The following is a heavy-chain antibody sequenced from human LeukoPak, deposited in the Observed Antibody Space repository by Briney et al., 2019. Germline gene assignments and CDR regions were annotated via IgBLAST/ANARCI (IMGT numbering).Heavy chain of an antibody. D-gene: IGHD1/OR15-1a*01. J-gene: IGHJ1*01. CDR3: GRHGNNYGLRFDF. CDR1: NASVNNNNFY. V-gene: IGHV4-39*01. Sequence: SETLSLTCSVSNASVNNNNFYWAWLRRTPGKGLEWIGAVFYTGRTFYNPSLRSRVTISVDTSKNQFHMRLSSATAADTAVYFVGRHGNNYGLRFDFGGQGTLATVSS. CDR2: VFYTGRT.